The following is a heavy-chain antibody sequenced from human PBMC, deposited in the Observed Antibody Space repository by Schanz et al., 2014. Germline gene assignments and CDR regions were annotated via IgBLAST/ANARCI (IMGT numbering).Heavy chain of an antibody. CDR2: IYSGGST. CDR1: GFIVSDNY. J-gene: IGHJ4*02. V-gene: IGHV3-66*02. D-gene: IGHD6-19*01. CDR3: ARDPNTSAWLPYFDT. Sequence: DVQLLESGGGFVQPGGSLRLSCAASGFIVSDNYMHWVRQAPGKGLEWVSVIYSGGSTYYADSGKGRFTISRDNSKNTVYLQMNSLRTDDTAMYYCARDPNTSAWLPYFDTWGQGTLVTVSS.